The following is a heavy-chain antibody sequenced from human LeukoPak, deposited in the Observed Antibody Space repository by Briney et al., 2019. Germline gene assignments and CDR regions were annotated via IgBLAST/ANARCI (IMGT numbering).Heavy chain of an antibody. D-gene: IGHD2-2*01. V-gene: IGHV1-69*13. CDR1: GGTFSSYA. J-gene: IGHJ5*02. Sequence: ASVKVSCKASGGTFSSYAISWVRQAPGQGLEWMGRIIPIFGTANYAQKFQGRVTITADESTSTAYMELSSLRSEDTVVYYCARAAYDQLLSYNWFDPWGQGTLVTVSS. CDR2: IIPIFGTA. CDR3: ARAAYDQLLSYNWFDP.